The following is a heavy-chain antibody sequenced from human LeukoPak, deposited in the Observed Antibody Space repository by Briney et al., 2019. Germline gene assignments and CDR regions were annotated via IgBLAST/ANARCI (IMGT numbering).Heavy chain of an antibody. D-gene: IGHD7-27*01. CDR1: GYTFTAYY. CDR2: INPNSGGT. V-gene: IGHV1-2*04. Sequence: ASVKVPCKASGYTFTAYYMHWVRQAPGQGLEWMGWINPNSGGTNYAQKFQGWVTMTRDTSISIAYMELTRLKSDDTAVYYCARGYWGYDSWGQGTLVTVSS. CDR3: ARGYWGYDS. J-gene: IGHJ4*02.